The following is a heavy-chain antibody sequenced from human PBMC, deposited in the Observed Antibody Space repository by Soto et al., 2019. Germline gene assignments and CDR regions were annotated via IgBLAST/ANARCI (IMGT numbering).Heavy chain of an antibody. Sequence: QVQLQQWGAGLLKPSETLSLTCAVYGGSFSGYYWSWIRQPPGKGLEWIGEINHSGSTNYNPSLKRRLTISVDTSKNQFSLKLSSVTAADTAVYYCARSGYSSGHGDYWGQGTLVTVSS. CDR1: GGSFSGYY. CDR3: ARSGYSSGHGDY. CDR2: INHSGST. J-gene: IGHJ4*02. D-gene: IGHD6-19*01. V-gene: IGHV4-34*01.